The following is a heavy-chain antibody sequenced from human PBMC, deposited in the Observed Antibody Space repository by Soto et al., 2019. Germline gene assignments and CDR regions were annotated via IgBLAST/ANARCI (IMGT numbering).Heavy chain of an antibody. V-gene: IGHV3-30*18. CDR3: AKSVYNWNDGFFDY. CDR2: ISYDGVNK. Sequence: PGGSPRLSCAASGFTFSTYGMHWVRQAPGKGLEWVAVISYDGVNKYYADSVKGRFTISRDNSKNTLYLQMNSLRAEDTAVYYCAKSVYNWNDGFFDYWGQGTLVTVSS. CDR1: GFTFSTYG. J-gene: IGHJ4*02. D-gene: IGHD1-1*01.